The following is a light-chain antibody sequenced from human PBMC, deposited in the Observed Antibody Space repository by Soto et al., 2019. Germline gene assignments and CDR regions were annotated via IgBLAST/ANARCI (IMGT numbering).Light chain of an antibody. CDR2: GAS. J-gene: IGKJ4*01. Sequence: DIVLTQSPGTLSLSPGERATLSCRASQSVSGSYLAWYQQKPGQAPRLLVYGASRRATGVPDRFSGSGSGTHFTLSIRRLESEDFAVYYCQQYETSPFTFGGGTKVDIK. CDR3: QQYETSPFT. CDR1: QSVSGSY. V-gene: IGKV3-20*01.